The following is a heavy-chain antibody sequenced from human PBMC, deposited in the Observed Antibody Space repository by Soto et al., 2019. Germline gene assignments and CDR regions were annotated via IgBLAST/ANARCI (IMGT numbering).Heavy chain of an antibody. J-gene: IGHJ4*01. V-gene: IGHV3-48*01. Sequence: EVQLVESGGGLVQPGGSLRLSCAASGFTFSSYSMNWVRQAPGKGLEWVSYISTSSHNIYYADSVKGRFTISRDNAKKSLYLHMNSLRAEDTAVYYCAREGRGDTAMGPYFDYWGHGTLVTVSS. CDR1: GFTFSSYS. CDR2: ISTSSHNI. D-gene: IGHD5-18*01. CDR3: AREGRGDTAMGPYFDY.